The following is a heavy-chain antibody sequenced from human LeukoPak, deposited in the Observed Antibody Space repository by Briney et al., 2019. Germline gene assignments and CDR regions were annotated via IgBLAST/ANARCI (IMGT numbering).Heavy chain of an antibody. V-gene: IGHV3-33*08. J-gene: IGHJ4*02. CDR3: ARDGPLHTSGYYFDY. Sequence: GGSLRLSCAASGFTFSSHGMHWVRQAPGKGLEWVAMISWDGSEKYYADSVKGRLTISRDNSKNTLDLQMNSLRAEDTSVYYCARDGPLHTSGYYFDYWGQGILVTVSS. CDR2: ISWDGSEK. CDR1: GFTFSSHG. D-gene: IGHD3-22*01.